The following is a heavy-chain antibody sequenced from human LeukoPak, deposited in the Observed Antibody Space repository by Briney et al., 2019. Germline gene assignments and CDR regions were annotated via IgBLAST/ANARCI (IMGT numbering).Heavy chain of an antibody. Sequence: GASVRVSCKTSGYVFNSFGITWLRQAPGQGLEWMGWISAYNGNTNYAQKLQGRVTMTTDTSTSTAYMELRSLRSDDTAVYYCARVGPEGGIAVAGTSYWGQGTLVTVSS. J-gene: IGHJ4*02. CDR3: ARVGPEGGIAVAGTSY. V-gene: IGHV1-18*01. D-gene: IGHD6-19*01. CDR1: GYVFNSFG. CDR2: ISAYNGNT.